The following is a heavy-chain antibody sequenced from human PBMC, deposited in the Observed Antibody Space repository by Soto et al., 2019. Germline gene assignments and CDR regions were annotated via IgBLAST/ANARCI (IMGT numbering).Heavy chain of an antibody. CDR2: IIPILGIA. D-gene: IGHD6-13*01. CDR3: ARARVPAADTEAFDY. J-gene: IGHJ4*02. CDR1: GGTFSSYT. V-gene: IGHV1-69*02. Sequence: QVQLVQSGAEVKKPGSSVKVSCKASGGTFSSYTISWVRQAPGQGLEWMGRIIPILGIANYAQKFQGRVTITADKSTSTAYMELSSLRSEDTAVYYCARARVPAADTEAFDYWGQGTLVTVSS.